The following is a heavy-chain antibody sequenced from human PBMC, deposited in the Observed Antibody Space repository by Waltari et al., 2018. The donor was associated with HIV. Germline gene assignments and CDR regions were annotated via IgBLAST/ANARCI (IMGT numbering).Heavy chain of an antibody. CDR3: ARGAASSCSGGDCQFLNY. D-gene: IGHD2-21*02. V-gene: IGHV4-59*11. CDR2: VFHAGDT. Sequence: QVLLQESGPRPVGFSETLSLTCRVYGSSISKHYWSWIRQPPGRGLEWIGYVFHAGDTTYSSAFKSRVTMSTDTSKNQVSLQLTAVTAADTAMYFCARGAASSCSGGDCQFLNYWGQGLLVTV. CDR1: GSSISKHY. J-gene: IGHJ4*02.